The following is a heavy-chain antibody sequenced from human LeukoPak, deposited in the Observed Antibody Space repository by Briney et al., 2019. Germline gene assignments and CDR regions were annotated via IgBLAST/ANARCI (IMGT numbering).Heavy chain of an antibody. D-gene: IGHD2-2*01. V-gene: IGHV1-46*03. J-gene: IGHJ5*02. CDR2: INPSGGST. CDR1: GYTFTSYY. Sequence: ASVKVSCKASGYTFTSYYMHWVRQTPGQGLEWMGIINPSGGSTSYAQKFQGRVTMTRDTSTSTVYMELSSLRSEDTAVYYCAREDIVVVPALGGFDPWGQGTLVTVSS. CDR3: AREDIVVVPALGGFDP.